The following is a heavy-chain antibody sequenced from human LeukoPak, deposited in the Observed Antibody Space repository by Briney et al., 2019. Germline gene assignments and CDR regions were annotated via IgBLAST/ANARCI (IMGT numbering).Heavy chain of an antibody. V-gene: IGHV5-51*01. D-gene: IGHD6-19*01. CDR1: GYSFTSYF. Sequence: GESLKISCKASGYSFTSYFIAWARQLPGKGLEWMGFIWPSHSDTRYSPSLQGQVTISADESTSTAYLQWSSLKASDTAIYYCARQGGMAVTGSLFWWAFDIWGQGTMVTVSS. CDR2: IWPSHSDT. CDR3: ARQGGMAVTGSLFWWAFDI. J-gene: IGHJ3*02.